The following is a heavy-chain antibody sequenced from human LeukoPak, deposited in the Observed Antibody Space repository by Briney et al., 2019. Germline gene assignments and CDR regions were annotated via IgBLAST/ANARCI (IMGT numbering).Heavy chain of an antibody. Sequence: ASVKVSCKASGYTFTGYYMHWVRQAPGQGLEWMGWMNPNSGNTGYAQKFQGRVTITRNTSISTAYMELSSLISEDTAVYYCARGNRYCSGGSCYFTTYRTFDYWGQGTLVTVSS. J-gene: IGHJ4*02. CDR1: GYTFTGYY. CDR2: MNPNSGNT. D-gene: IGHD2-15*01. V-gene: IGHV1-8*03. CDR3: ARGNRYCSGGSCYFTTYRTFDY.